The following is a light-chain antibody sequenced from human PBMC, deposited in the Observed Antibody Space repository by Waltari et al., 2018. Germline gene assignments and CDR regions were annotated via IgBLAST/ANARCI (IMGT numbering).Light chain of an antibody. V-gene: IGKV1-39*01. CDR2: AAS. CDR3: QQNYISPFT. CDR1: QSIRNY. Sequence: DIQMTQSQSSLSASVGDRVTITCRTSQSIRNYLNWYQQKPGKAPNLLIYAASNLHAGVPSRFSGSGSVTDFTLTISSLQPEDFATYYCQQNYISPFTFGPGTRVDIK. J-gene: IGKJ3*01.